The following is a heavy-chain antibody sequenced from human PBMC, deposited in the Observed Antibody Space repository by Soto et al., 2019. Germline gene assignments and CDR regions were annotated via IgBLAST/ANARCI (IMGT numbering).Heavy chain of an antibody. J-gene: IGHJ4*02. CDR3: ARDWGSSGWPN. CDR2: IYYSGST. D-gene: IGHD6-19*01. CDR1: GGSISSGGYY. V-gene: IGHV4-31*03. Sequence: SETLSLTCTVSGGSISSGGYYWNWIRQPPGKGLEWIGYIYYSGSTYYNPSLQSRISMSVDTSKNHFSLQLISVTAADTAIYYCARDWGSSGWPNWGPGTLVTVSS.